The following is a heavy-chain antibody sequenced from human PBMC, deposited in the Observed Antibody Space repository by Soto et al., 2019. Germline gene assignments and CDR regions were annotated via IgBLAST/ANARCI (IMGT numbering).Heavy chain of an antibody. CDR2: ISSSSSVI. CDR3: ARDLSWGSNWYYYMDV. J-gene: IGHJ6*03. CDR1: GFILSDCA. V-gene: IGHV3-48*01. D-gene: IGHD7-27*01. Sequence: EVQLVESGGGLVQPGGSLRLSCATSGFILSDCAMNWVRQAPGKGLEWVSYISSSSSVIDYADSVKGRFTVSRDNARNSLYLQMNRLRAEDTAVYYWARDLSWGSNWYYYMDVWGKGTTVTVSS.